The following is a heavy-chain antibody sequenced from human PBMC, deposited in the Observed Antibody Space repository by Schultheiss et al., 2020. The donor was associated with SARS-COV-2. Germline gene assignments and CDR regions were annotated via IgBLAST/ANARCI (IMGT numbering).Heavy chain of an antibody. CDR1: GFSVSSKY. J-gene: IGHJ6*02. CDR2: VYSGGST. D-gene: IGHD6-13*01. CDR3: ARDRAAARGFYYYYYGMDV. V-gene: IGHV3-53*05. Sequence: GESLKISCAASGFSVSSKYMSWVRQAPGKGLEWVSVVYSGGSTDYADSVKGRFTISRDNSKNTLYLQMNSLRAEDTAVYYCARDRAAARGFYYYYYGMDVWGQGTTVTVSS.